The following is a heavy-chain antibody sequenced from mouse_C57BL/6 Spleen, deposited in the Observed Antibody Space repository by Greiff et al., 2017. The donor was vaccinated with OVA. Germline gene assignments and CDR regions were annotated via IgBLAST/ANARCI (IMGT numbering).Heavy chain of an antibody. CDR2: IRNKANNHAT. D-gene: IGHD2-5*01. CDR1: GFTFSDAW. J-gene: IGHJ1*03. V-gene: IGHV6-6*01. Sequence: EVKVEESGGGLVQPGGSMKLSCAASGFTFSDAWMDWVRQSPEKGLEWVAEIRNKANNHATYYAESVKGRFTISRDDSKSSVYLQMNSLRAEDTGIYYCTRGGYYSNFWYFDVWGTGTTVTVSS. CDR3: TRGGYYSNFWYFDV.